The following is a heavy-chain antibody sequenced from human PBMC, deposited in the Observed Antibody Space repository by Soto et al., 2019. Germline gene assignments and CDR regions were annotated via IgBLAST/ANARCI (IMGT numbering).Heavy chain of an antibody. CDR1: GGSISSYY. J-gene: IGHJ4*02. CDR3: ARQGGYDD. V-gene: IGHV4-59*01. Sequence: PSETLSVTCTVSGGSISSYYWSWIRQPPGKGLEWIGYIYYSGSTNYNPSLKSRVTISVDTSKNQFSLKLSSVTAADTAVYYCARQGGYDDWGQGTLVTVSS. CDR2: IYYSGST. D-gene: IGHD5-12*01.